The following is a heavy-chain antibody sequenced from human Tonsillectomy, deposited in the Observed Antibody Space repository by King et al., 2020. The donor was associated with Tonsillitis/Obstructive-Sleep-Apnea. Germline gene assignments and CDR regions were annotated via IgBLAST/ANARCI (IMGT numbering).Heavy chain of an antibody. V-gene: IGHV3-30*09. CDR3: ARDRLRWFGEYSFDC. J-gene: IGHJ4*02. CDR2: ISYDGTNE. D-gene: IGHD3-10*01. CDR1: GFSFSYYT. Sequence: VQLVESAGGVVQPGRSLRLSCAASGFSFSYYTMHWVRQAPGKGLEWVAVISYDGTNEYYADSVKGRFAVSRDNSKNTLYLHMNSLRAEDTAVYYCARDRLRWFGEYSFDCWGRGTLVTVSS.